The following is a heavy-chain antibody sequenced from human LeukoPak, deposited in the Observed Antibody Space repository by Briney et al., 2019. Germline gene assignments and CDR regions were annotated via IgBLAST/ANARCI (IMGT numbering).Heavy chain of an antibody. CDR1: GFTFSSYT. Sequence: GGSLRLSCAASGFTFSSYTMNWVRQAPGKGLEWVSSISGSGINIFYADSVKGRFTISRDNVKKSLFLQMNGLRAEDTAVYYCARVPSDYWGQGILVTVSS. D-gene: IGHD1-1*01. J-gene: IGHJ4*02. V-gene: IGHV3-21*01. CDR2: ISGSGINI. CDR3: ARVPSDY.